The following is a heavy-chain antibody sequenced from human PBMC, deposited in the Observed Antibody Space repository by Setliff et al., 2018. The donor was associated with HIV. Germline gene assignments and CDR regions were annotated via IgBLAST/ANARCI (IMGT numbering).Heavy chain of an antibody. CDR2: INHSGST. D-gene: IGHD3-3*01. CDR3: ARDRETVSISGVAVPYFDY. Sequence: SETLSLTCAVYGGSFSGYYWSWIRQPPGKGLEWIGEINHSGSTNYNPSLKSRVTISVDTSKNHFSLKLSSVTAADTAVYYCARDRETVSISGVAVPYFDYWGQGTQVTVSS. J-gene: IGHJ4*02. V-gene: IGHV4-34*01. CDR1: GGSFSGYY.